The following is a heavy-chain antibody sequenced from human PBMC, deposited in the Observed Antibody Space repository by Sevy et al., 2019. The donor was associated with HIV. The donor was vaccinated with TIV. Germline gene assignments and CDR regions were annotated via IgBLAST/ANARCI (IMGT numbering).Heavy chain of an antibody. CDR1: GYTFTSYG. V-gene: IGHV1-18*01. Sequence: ASLKVSCKASGYTFTSYGISWVRQAPGQGLEWMGWISAYNGNTNYAQKLQGRVTMTTDTSTSTAYMELRSLRSDDTAVYYCARVVGGNYYGSGSYFSRLDYWGQGTLVTVSS. CDR2: ISAYNGNT. J-gene: IGHJ4*02. CDR3: ARVVGGNYYGSGSYFSRLDY. D-gene: IGHD3-10*01.